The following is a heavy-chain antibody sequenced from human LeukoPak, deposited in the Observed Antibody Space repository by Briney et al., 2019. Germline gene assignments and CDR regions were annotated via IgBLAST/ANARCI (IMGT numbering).Heavy chain of an antibody. V-gene: IGHV1-8*01. CDR3: ARGGDEADDAQGKNWFDP. J-gene: IGHJ5*02. Sequence: ASLKVSCKASGYTFTSYDINWVPQATGQGLEWMGWMNPNSGNTGYAQKFQGRVTMTRNTSISTAYMELSSLRSEDTAVYYCARGGDEADDAQGKNWFDPWGQGTLVTVSS. D-gene: IGHD3-16*01. CDR2: MNPNSGNT. CDR1: GYTFTSYD.